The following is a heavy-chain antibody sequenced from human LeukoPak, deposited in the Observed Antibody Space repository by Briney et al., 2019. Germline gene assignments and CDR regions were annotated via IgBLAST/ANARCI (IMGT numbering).Heavy chain of an antibody. V-gene: IGHV3-74*01. D-gene: IGHD4-23*01. CDR2: INGDGSTT. J-gene: IGHJ4*02. CDR1: GFSFSSYW. Sequence: PGESLRLSCVASGFSFSSYWMYWVRQAPGKGLVVVYRINGDGSTTRYADSVKGRFTISRDNAKNTLYPQMNSLRAEDTAVYYCARAHHNYYGGCYDHWGRGTLVTVSS. CDR3: ARAHHNYYGGCYDH.